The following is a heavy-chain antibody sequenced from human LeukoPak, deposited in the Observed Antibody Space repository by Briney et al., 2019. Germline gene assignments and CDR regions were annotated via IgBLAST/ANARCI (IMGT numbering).Heavy chain of an antibody. CDR2: IYTSGST. CDR3: ARQPVYYYYGMDV. Sequence: PSQTLSLTCTVSGVSISSGSYYWRWLRQPAGKGLEWIGRIYTSGSTNYNPSLKSRVTISVDTSKNQFSLKLSSVTAADTAVYYCARQPVYYYYGMDVWGQGTTVTVSS. J-gene: IGHJ6*02. D-gene: IGHD1-14*01. CDR1: GVSISSGSYY. V-gene: IGHV4-61*02.